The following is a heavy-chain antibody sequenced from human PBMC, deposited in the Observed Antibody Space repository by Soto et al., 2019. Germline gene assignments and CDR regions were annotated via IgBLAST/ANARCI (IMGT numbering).Heavy chain of an antibody. CDR1: GLTYRDNW. CDR3: ARGSGRSHFDH. V-gene: IGHV3-7*04. CDR2: INQDGSET. J-gene: IGHJ4*02. Sequence: GGSLRLSCAASGLTYRDNWMSWVRQAPEKGLEWVANINQDGSETSYVDSVKGRFTISRDKSKNSLWLHMNSLKLDDTAVYYCARGSGRSHFDHWGQGILVTVSS.